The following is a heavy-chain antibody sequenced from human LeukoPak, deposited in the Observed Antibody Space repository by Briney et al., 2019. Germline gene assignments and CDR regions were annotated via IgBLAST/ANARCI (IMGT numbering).Heavy chain of an antibody. CDR1: GYTFTSYD. CDR2: MNPNSGNT. J-gene: IGHJ6*03. V-gene: IGHV1-8*03. Sequence: GASVKVSCKASGYTFTSYDINWVRQATGQGLEWMGWMNPNSGNTGYAQKFQGRVTITRNTSISTAYMELSSLRSEDTAVYYCARTGYSSSWFHYYYYYYMDVWGKGTTVTVSS. D-gene: IGHD6-13*01. CDR3: ARTGYSSSWFHYYYYYYMDV.